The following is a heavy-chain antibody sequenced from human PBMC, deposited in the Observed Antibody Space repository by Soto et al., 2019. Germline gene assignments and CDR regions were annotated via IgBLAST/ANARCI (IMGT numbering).Heavy chain of an antibody. Sequence: QVQLVESGGGVVQPGRSLRLSCAASGFTFSSYGMHWVRQAPGKGLEWVAVIWYDGSNKYYADSVKGRFTISRDNSKNTLYLQMNSLRAEDTAVYYCARDWGTAVAGAFDYWGQGTLVTVSS. CDR3: ARDWGTAVAGAFDY. V-gene: IGHV3-33*01. D-gene: IGHD6-19*01. CDR2: IWYDGSNK. J-gene: IGHJ4*02. CDR1: GFTFSSYG.